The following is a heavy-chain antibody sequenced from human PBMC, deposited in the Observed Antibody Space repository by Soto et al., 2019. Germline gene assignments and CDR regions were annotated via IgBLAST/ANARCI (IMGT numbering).Heavy chain of an antibody. D-gene: IGHD3-9*01. J-gene: IGHJ6*02. Sequence: GGSLRLSCAASGFTFSDYYMSWIRQAPGKGLEWVSYISSSGSTIYYADSVKGRFTISRDNAKNSLYLQMNSLRAEDTAVYYCAREYFYWSQGYYGMDVWDQGTTVTVSS. CDR2: ISSSGSTI. V-gene: IGHV3-11*01. CDR3: AREYFYWSQGYYGMDV. CDR1: GFTFSDYY.